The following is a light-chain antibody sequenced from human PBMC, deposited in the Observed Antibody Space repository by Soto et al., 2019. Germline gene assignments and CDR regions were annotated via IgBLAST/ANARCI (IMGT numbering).Light chain of an antibody. CDR3: QQRSNWPPSLT. CDR1: QSVSSY. Sequence: EIVLTQSPATLSLSPGERATLSCRASQSVSSYLAWYQQKPGQAPRLLIYGASNRATGIPVRFSGSGSGTDFTLTISSLEPEDFAVYYCQQRSNWPPSLTFGGGTRVEIK. V-gene: IGKV3-11*01. J-gene: IGKJ4*01. CDR2: GAS.